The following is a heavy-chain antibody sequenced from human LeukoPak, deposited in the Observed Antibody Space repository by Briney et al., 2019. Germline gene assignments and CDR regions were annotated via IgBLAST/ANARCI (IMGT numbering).Heavy chain of an antibody. D-gene: IGHD5-18*01. Sequence: SVKVSCKASGGTFSSYAISWVRQAPGQGLEWMGGIVPIFGTANYAQKFQGRVTIIADESTSTVYMELSSLRSEDTAGYYCARSSWTGGYSYQGDWGQGTLVSVSS. CDR1: GGTFSSYA. J-gene: IGHJ4*02. CDR2: IVPIFGTA. CDR3: ARSSWTGGYSYQGD. V-gene: IGHV1-69*13.